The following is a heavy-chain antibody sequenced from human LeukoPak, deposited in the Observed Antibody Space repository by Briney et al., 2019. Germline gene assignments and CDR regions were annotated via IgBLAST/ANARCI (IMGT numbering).Heavy chain of an antibody. D-gene: IGHD1-14*01. CDR1: GYTFSTYG. Sequence: ASVEVSCKASGYTFSTYGISWLRQAPGQGLEWMGWISASNGNTNYAQKFQGRVTMTTDTFTSTLYMEVRSLRSDDTAVYYCARDNGYKGVDYWGQGTLVTVSS. CDR3: ARDNGYKGVDY. V-gene: IGHV1-18*01. J-gene: IGHJ4*02. CDR2: ISASNGNT.